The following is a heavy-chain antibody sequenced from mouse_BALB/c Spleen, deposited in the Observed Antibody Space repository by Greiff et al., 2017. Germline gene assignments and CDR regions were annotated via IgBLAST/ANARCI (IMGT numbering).Heavy chain of an antibody. CDR1: GYSITSGYY. CDR2: ISYDGSN. CDR3: ARGGKTGNFDY. V-gene: IGHV3-6*02. D-gene: IGHD4-1*01. Sequence: EVQLVESGPGLVKPSQSLSLTCSVTGYSITSGYYWNWIRQFPGNKLEWMGYISYDGSNNYNPSLKNRIPITRDTSKNQFFLKLNSVTTEDTATYYCARGGKTGNFDYWGQGTTLTVSS. J-gene: IGHJ2*01.